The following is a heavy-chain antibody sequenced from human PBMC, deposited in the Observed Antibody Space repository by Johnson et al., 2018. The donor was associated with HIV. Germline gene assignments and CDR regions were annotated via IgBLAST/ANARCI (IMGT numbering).Heavy chain of an antibody. J-gene: IGHJ3*01. D-gene: IGHD2-8*01. CDR1: GFTFSSYA. V-gene: IGHV3-23*04. Sequence: VQLVESGGGLVQPGRSLRLSCAASGFTFSSYAMSWVRQAPGKGLEWVSAISGSGGSTGYADSVKGRFILSRDNAKKSLYLQMNSLRAEDTALYHCVTRGFYCTDGVCHGVFDFWGQGTVVSISS. CDR2: ISGSGGST. CDR3: VTRGFYCTDGVCHGVFDF.